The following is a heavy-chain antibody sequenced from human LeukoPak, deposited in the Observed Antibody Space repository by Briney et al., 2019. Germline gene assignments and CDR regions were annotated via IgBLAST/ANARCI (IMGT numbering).Heavy chain of an antibody. CDR1: GGTFSRYA. J-gene: IGHJ6*02. D-gene: IGHD3-16*01. Sequence: ASVRVSCKASGGTFSRYAISWVRQAPGRWLEWMGGIIPIFGTANYAQKFQGRVTITADESTSTAYMELSSLRSEDTAVYYCARDASMGDYYYYYGMDVWGQGTTVTVSS. CDR2: IIPIFGTA. V-gene: IGHV1-69*13. CDR3: ARDASMGDYYYYYGMDV.